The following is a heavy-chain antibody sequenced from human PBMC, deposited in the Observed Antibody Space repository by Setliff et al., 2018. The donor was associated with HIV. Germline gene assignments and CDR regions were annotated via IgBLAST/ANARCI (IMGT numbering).Heavy chain of an antibody. CDR2: IYISGTT. V-gene: IGHV4-4*08. D-gene: IGHD1-26*01. J-gene: IGHJ6*02. CDR1: GGSINNYF. CDR3: ARRSIVGSTRGYYYYALDV. Sequence: KPSETLSLTCTVSGGSINNYFWSWIRQAPGKGLEWLGYIYISGTTNYNPSLKGRVTMFLDTSKNQFSLKLTSVTAADTAVYYCARRSIVGSTRGYYYYALDVWGQGTTVTVSS.